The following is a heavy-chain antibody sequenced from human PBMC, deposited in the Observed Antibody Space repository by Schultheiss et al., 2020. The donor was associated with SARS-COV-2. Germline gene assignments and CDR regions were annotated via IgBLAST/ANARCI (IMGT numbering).Heavy chain of an antibody. CDR1: GGSISSYY. J-gene: IGHJ5*02. CDR2: VYYSGLT. D-gene: IGHD4-17*01. V-gene: IGHV4-59*08. Sequence: SETLSLTCTVSGGSISSYYWSWIRQPPGKGLEWIGYVYYSGLTSYISSLKGRVTISLDTSRNQFSLKLTSVTAADTAVYYCASWEDYGDHGWFDPWGQGTLVTVSS. CDR3: ASWEDYGDHGWFDP.